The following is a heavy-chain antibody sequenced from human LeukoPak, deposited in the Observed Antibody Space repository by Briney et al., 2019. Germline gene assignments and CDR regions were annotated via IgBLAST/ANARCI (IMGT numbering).Heavy chain of an antibody. D-gene: IGHD3-10*02. Sequence: SETLSLTCTVSGGSISSGGYYWSWIRQPPVKGLEWIGYIYTSGSTNYNPSLKSRVTISVDTSKNQFSLKLSSVTAADTAVYYCARMFRFSHFDCWGQGTLVTVSS. J-gene: IGHJ4*02. CDR1: GGSISSGGYY. V-gene: IGHV4-61*08. CDR2: IYTSGST. CDR3: ARMFRFSHFDC.